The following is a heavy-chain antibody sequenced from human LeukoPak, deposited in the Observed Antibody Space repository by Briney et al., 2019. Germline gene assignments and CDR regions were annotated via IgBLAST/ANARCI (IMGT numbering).Heavy chain of an antibody. J-gene: IGHJ4*02. V-gene: IGHV3-23*01. D-gene: IGHD2-15*01. CDR1: GFTFSSYA. CDR2: ISGSGGST. Sequence: GGSLRLSCAASGFTFSSYAMSWVRQAPGKGLEWVSAISGSGGSTYYADSVKGRFTISRDNSKNTLYLQMNSLRAEDTAVYYCAKVVIRSYRMVAAHYDFDYWGQGTLVTVSS. CDR3: AKVVIRSYRMVAAHYDFDY.